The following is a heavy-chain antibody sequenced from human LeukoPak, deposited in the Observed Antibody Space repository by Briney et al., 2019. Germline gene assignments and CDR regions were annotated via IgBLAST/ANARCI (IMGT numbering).Heavy chain of an antibody. D-gene: IGHD5-18*01. CDR2: IFYSGST. J-gene: IGHJ4*02. V-gene: IGHV4-59*11. CDR1: GGSISSHY. CDR3: ARGTAVVTFNY. Sequence: PSETLSLTCTVSGGSISSHYWSWIRQPPGKGLEWMGYIFYSGSTKYNPSLKSRVTISVDKSKNQFSLKLSSATAADTAVYYCARGTAVVTFNYWGQGALVTVSS.